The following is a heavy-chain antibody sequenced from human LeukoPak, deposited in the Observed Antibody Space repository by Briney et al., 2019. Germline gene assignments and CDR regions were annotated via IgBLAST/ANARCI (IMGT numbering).Heavy chain of an antibody. J-gene: IGHJ4*02. CDR3: ARTSDGYSSSWYYFDY. V-gene: IGHV3-7*01. CDR2: IKQDGSEK. D-gene: IGHD6-13*01. Sequence: GGSLRLSCAASGFTFSSYWMSWVRQAPGKGLEWVANIKQDGSEKYYVDSVKGRFTISRDNAKNSLYLQMNSLRAEDTAVYYRARTSDGYSSSWYYFDYWGQGTLVTVSS. CDR1: GFTFSSYW.